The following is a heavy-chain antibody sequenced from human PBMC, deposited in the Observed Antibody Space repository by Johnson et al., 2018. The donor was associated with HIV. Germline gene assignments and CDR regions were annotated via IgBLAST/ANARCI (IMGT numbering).Heavy chain of an antibody. CDR1: GFTFSSYA. J-gene: IGHJ3*01. CDR2: ISYDGSNK. CDR3: ARAYYDSGGYYPHAFHV. Sequence: QVQLVESGGGVDQPGRSLRLSCAASGFTFSSYAMHWVRQAPGKGLEWVAVISYDGSNKYYADSVKGRFTVSRDNSENTLYLQMNSLRAEDTAVYYCARAYYDSGGYYPHAFHVWGQGTMVTVSS. V-gene: IGHV3-30*14. D-gene: IGHD3-22*01.